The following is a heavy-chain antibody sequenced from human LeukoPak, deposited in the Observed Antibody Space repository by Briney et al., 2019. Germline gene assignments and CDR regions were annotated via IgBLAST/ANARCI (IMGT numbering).Heavy chain of an antibody. D-gene: IGHD6-19*01. CDR1: GFTFSGSD. Sequence: GGSPKLSCAASGFTFSGSDVHWVRQASGKGLEWVGRITTKANSYATASAASLKGRFTISRDDSRNTAYLQMNSLRTEDTAVYYCTTYISGHYWGQGTLVTVSS. J-gene: IGHJ4*02. V-gene: IGHV3-73*01. CDR2: ITTKANSYAT. CDR3: TTYISGHY.